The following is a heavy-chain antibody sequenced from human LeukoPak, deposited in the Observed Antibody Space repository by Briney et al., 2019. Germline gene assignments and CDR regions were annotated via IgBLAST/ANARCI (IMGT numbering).Heavy chain of an antibody. Sequence: SETLSLTCTLSGGSISSYYWSWIRQPPGKGLEWIGYLYYSGSTNYNPSLKSRVTISLDTSKNQFSLRLSSVTAADTAVYYCARGHYSSSWYVFDYWGQGTLVTVSS. D-gene: IGHD6-13*01. CDR3: ARGHYSSSWYVFDY. CDR2: LYYSGST. J-gene: IGHJ4*02. V-gene: IGHV4-59*01. CDR1: GGSISSYY.